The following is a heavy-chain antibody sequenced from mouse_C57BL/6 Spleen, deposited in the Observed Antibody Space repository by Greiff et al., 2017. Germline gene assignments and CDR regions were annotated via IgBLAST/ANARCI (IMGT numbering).Heavy chain of an antibody. CDR2: IDPSDSYT. CDR3: ASGGMGDY. J-gene: IGHJ2*01. Sequence: VQLQQPGAELVRPGTSVKLSCKASGYTFTSYWMHWVKQRPGQGLEWIGVIDPSDSYTNYNQKFKGKATLTVDTSSSTAYMQLSSLTSEDSAVYYCASGGMGDYWGQGTTLTVSS. V-gene: IGHV1-59*01. D-gene: IGHD2-3*01. CDR1: GYTFTSYW.